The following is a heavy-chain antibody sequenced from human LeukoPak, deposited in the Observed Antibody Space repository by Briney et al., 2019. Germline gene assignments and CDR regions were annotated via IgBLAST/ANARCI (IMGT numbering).Heavy chain of an antibody. CDR2: IYHSGST. CDR3: ARPAVVTAAVSYFDN. D-gene: IGHD2-2*01. CDR1: GGSISSSNW. Sequence: SETLSLTCAVSGGSISSSNWWSWVRQPPGKGLEWIGEIYHSGSTNYNPSLKSRVTISVDKSKNQFSLKLSSVTAADTAVYYCARPAVVTAAVSYFDNWGQGTLVTVSS. V-gene: IGHV4-4*02. J-gene: IGHJ4*01.